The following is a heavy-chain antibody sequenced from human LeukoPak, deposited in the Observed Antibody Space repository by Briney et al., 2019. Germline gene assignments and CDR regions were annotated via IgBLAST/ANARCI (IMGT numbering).Heavy chain of an antibody. CDR2: IYSGGST. Sequence: PGGSLRLSCAASGFTVSSNYMSWVRQAPGKGLEWVSVIYSGGSTYYADSVKGRLTISRDDSKNTLYLQMNSLRAEDTAMYYCATDGLTGTTDGTLESWGQGTLVTVSS. CDR3: ATDGLTGTTDGTLES. V-gene: IGHV3-66*02. D-gene: IGHD1-20*01. CDR1: GFTVSSNY. J-gene: IGHJ4*02.